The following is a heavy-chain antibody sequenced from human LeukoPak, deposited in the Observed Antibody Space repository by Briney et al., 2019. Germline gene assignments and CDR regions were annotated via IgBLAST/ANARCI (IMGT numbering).Heavy chain of an antibody. Sequence: PSETLSLTCTVSGGSISSRTYYWGWIRQPPGKGLEWIGSFFYSGSTYPNPSLKSRVTFSVDTSKNQFSLKLSSVTAADTAVYYCARDYGSGYYYYMDVWGKGTTVTISS. D-gene: IGHD3-10*01. CDR1: GGSISSRTYY. CDR3: ARDYGSGYYYYMDV. V-gene: IGHV4-39*07. J-gene: IGHJ6*03. CDR2: FFYSGST.